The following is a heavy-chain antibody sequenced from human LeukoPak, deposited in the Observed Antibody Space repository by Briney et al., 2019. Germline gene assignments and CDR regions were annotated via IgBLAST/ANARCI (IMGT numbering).Heavy chain of an antibody. D-gene: IGHD6-19*01. J-gene: IGHJ4*02. V-gene: IGHV3-23*01. CDR3: AKYLAGGWYYIDC. CDR1: GITFSSNA. CDR2: VTGSGDST. Sequence: PGGSLRLSCAASGITFSSNAMSWVRQAPGKGLEWVSGVTGSGDSTYYTESVKGRFTISRDNSKNTLYLEMNSLRAEDTAVYYRAKYLAGGWYYIDCWGQGTLVTVSS.